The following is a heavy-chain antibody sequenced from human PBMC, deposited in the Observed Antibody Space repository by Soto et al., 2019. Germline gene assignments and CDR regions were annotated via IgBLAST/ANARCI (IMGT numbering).Heavy chain of an antibody. CDR2: VIPIFGTA. D-gene: IGHD3-22*01. CDR1: GGTFSSYA. V-gene: IGHV1-69*01. Sequence: QVQLVQSGAEVKKPGSSVKVSCKASGGTFSSYAISWVRQAPGQGLEWMGGVIPIFGTANYAQKFQGGVTITADESTSTAYMELSSLRSEDTAVYYCAITMIVVVVNRGGQYFQHWGQGTLVTVSS. J-gene: IGHJ1*01. CDR3: AITMIVVVVNRGGQYFQH.